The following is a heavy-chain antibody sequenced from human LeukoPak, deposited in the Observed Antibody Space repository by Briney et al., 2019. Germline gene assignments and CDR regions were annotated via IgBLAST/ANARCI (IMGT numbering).Heavy chain of an antibody. V-gene: IGHV3-23*01. Sequence: AGGSLRPSCAASGFTFSSYAMSWVRQAPGKGLEWVSAISGSGGSTYYADSVKGRFTISRDNSKNTLYLQMNSLRAEDTAVYYCAKEANYYDSSGYRDYWGQGTLVTVSS. J-gene: IGHJ4*02. CDR3: AKEANYYDSSGYRDY. D-gene: IGHD3-22*01. CDR1: GFTFSSYA. CDR2: ISGSGGST.